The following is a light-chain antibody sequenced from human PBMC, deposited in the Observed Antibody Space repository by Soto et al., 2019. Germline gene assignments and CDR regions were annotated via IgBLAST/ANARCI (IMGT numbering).Light chain of an antibody. CDR3: SSYTSSSTRVV. CDR2: DVS. J-gene: IGLJ2*01. V-gene: IGLV2-14*01. Sequence: QSALTQPASVSGSRGQSITISCTGTSSDVGGYNYVSWYQQHPGKAPKLMIYDVSNRPSGVSNRFSGSKSCNTASLTISGLQAEDEVDYYCSSYTSSSTRVVFGGGTKLTVL. CDR1: SSDVGGYNY.